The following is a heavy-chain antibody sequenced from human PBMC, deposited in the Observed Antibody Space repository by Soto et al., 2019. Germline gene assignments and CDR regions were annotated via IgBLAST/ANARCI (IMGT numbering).Heavy chain of an antibody. V-gene: IGHV1-18*01. CDR3: ARYWFGIDY. CDR1: GYTFTSYG. Sequence: QVQLVQSGAEVKKPGASVKVSCKASGYTFTSYGISWVRQAPGQGLEWMGWINPYNGNTNYAQKLQGRVIMTTDTSTNTAYMELRSRRADDTAVYYCARYWFGIDYWGQGTLVTVSS. D-gene: IGHD3-16*01. J-gene: IGHJ4*02. CDR2: INPYNGNT.